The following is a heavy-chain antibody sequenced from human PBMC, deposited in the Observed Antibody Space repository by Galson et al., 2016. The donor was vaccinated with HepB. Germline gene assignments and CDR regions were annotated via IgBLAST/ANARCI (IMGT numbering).Heavy chain of an antibody. Sequence: TLSLTCTVSDGSISSRSYYWGWIRQPPGKGLEWIASIHSSGSPYYYNPSLKSRVTISVDTSKNQFSLRLRSVTAADTALYFCARHEGYGSGPPWDDWGQGTLVTVSS. CDR2: IHSSGSPY. J-gene: IGHJ4*02. V-gene: IGHV4-39*01. CDR3: ARHEGYGSGPPWDD. D-gene: IGHD5-18*01. CDR1: DGSISSRSYY.